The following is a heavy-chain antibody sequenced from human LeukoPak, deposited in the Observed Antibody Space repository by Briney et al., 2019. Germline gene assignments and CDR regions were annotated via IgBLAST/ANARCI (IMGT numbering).Heavy chain of an antibody. CDR2: MSGSGGRT. D-gene: IGHD3-10*01. Sequence: GGSLRLSCAASGFTFSSYAMSWVRQAPGKGLEWVSVMSGSGGRTYYADSVKGRFTISRDNSKNTLYLQMNSLRAEDTAVYYCGSGYYYYYMDVWGKGTTVTVSS. CDR1: GFTFSSYA. V-gene: IGHV3-23*01. CDR3: GSGYYYYYMDV. J-gene: IGHJ6*03.